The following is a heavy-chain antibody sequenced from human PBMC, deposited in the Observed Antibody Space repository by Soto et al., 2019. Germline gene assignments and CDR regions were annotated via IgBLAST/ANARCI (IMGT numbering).Heavy chain of an antibody. CDR3: AKGGVAVRSPSHYYGMDV. CDR1: GFTFSSYG. Sequence: GGSLRLSCAASGFTFSSYGMHWVRQAPGKGLEWVAVILYDGSNKYYADSVKGRFTISRDNSKNTLYLQMNSLRAEDTAVYYCAKGGVAVRSPSHYYGMDVWGQGTTVTVSS. J-gene: IGHJ6*02. V-gene: IGHV3-30*18. CDR2: ILYDGSNK. D-gene: IGHD6-19*01.